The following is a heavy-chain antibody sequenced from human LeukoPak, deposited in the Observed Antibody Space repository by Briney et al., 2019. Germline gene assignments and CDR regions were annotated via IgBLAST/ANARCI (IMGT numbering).Heavy chain of an antibody. J-gene: IGHJ4*02. CDR3: ARVHNYYDSSGYYSPFDY. CDR2: IYTSGST. V-gene: IGHV4-4*07. D-gene: IGHD3-22*01. Sequence: SETLSLTCTVSGGSISSYYWSWIRQPAGKGLEWIGRIYTSGSTNYNPSLKSRVTMSVDTSKNQFSLKLSSVTAADTAVYYCARVHNYYDSSGYYSPFDYWGQGTLVTVSS. CDR1: GGSISSYY.